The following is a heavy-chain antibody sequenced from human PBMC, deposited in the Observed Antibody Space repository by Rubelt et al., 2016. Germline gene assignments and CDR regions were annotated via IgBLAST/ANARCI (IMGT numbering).Heavy chain of an antibody. CDR3: ARGCSSTSCYSYFDY. D-gene: IGHD2-2*01. Sequence: QVQLQQWGAGLLKPSETLSLTCAVYGGSFSGYYWSWIRQPPGKGLEWIGEINHSGSTNYKPSLKSRVTISVDTSKNQFSLKLSSVTAADTAVYYCARGCSSTSCYSYFDYWGQGTLVTVSS. CDR2: INHSGST. CDR1: GGSFSGYY. V-gene: IGHV4-34*01. J-gene: IGHJ4*02.